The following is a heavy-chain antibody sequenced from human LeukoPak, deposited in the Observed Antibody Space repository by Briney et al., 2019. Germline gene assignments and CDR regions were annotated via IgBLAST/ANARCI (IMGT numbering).Heavy chain of an antibody. CDR1: GFSVSSNY. Sequence: GGSLRLSCAASGFSVSSNYMSWVRQAPGKGLEWVSLIYTGGNTYYADSVKGRFTISRDNSKNTVFLQMNSLRAEDTAVYYCARAAVASPGDVWGQGTTVTVSS. J-gene: IGHJ6*02. CDR3: ARAAVASPGDV. CDR2: IYTGGNT. V-gene: IGHV3-53*01. D-gene: IGHD6-19*01.